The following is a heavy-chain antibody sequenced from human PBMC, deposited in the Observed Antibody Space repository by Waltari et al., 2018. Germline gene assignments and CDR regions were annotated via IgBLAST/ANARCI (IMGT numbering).Heavy chain of an antibody. CDR2: TYYRSKWYN. V-gene: IGHV6-1*01. CDR3: ASTVAGTLWWFDP. CDR1: GDSVSSNRAA. D-gene: IGHD6-19*01. J-gene: IGHJ5*02. Sequence: QVQLQQSGPGLVKPSQTLSLTCSISGDSVSSNRAAWHGPRQSPSRGLEWLGRTYYRSKWYNDYAVSVKSRITINPDTSKNQFSLQLNSVTPEDTAVYYCASTVAGTLWWFDPWGQGTLVTVSS.